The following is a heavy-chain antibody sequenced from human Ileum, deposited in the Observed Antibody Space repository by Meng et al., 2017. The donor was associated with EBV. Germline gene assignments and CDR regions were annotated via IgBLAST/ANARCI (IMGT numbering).Heavy chain of an antibody. V-gene: IGHV1-3*04. D-gene: IGHD1-14*01. CDR1: GYTFTSYP. Sequence: QVHLVQSGDEVKKPGASVKVSCKASGYTFTSYPMHWVRQAPGQRLQWMGWVNTGNGKTEYSQNFQGRVTITRDTSANTAYMELSSLRSEDTAVYYCASRPENDVGPFDYWGQGTLVTVSS. CDR3: ASRPENDVGPFDY. CDR2: VNTGNGKT. J-gene: IGHJ4*02.